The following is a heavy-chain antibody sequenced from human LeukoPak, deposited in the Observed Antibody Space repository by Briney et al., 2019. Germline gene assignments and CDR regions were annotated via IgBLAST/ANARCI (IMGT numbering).Heavy chain of an antibody. D-gene: IGHD5-24*01. CDR3: ARDRIDGYNP. V-gene: IGHV4-34*01. CDR1: GGSFSGYY. Sequence: SSETLSLTCAVYGGSFSGYYWSWIRQPPGKGLEWIGEINHSGSTNYNPSLKSRVTISVDTSKNQFSLKLSSVTAADTAVYYCARDRIDGYNPWGQGTLVTVSS. CDR2: INHSGST. J-gene: IGHJ5*02.